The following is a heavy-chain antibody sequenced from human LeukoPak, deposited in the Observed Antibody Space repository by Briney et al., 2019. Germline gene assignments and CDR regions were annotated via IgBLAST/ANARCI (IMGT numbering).Heavy chain of an antibody. CDR3: ARDDSVVGTAYDY. Sequence: SETLSLTCAVYGGSFSGYYWSWIRQPPGKGLEWIGEINHSGSTNYNLSLKSRVTISVDTSKNQFSLKLSSVTAADTAVYYCARDDSVVGTAYDYWGQGTLVTVSS. CDR1: GGSFSGYY. V-gene: IGHV4-34*01. D-gene: IGHD6-19*01. J-gene: IGHJ4*02. CDR2: INHSGST.